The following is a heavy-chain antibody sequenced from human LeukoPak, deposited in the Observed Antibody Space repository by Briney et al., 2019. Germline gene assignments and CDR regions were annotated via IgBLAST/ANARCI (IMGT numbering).Heavy chain of an antibody. CDR1: GFTFSSYE. Sequence: GGSLRLSCAASGFTFSSYEMNWVRQAPGKGLEWVSYISSSGSTIYYADSVKGRFTISRDNAKNSLYLQMNSLRAEDTAVYYCARRVLGYSYGKDYYYYYYMDVWGKGTTVTVSS. D-gene: IGHD5-18*01. CDR2: ISSSGSTI. CDR3: ARRVLGYSYGKDYYYYYYMDV. V-gene: IGHV3-48*03. J-gene: IGHJ6*03.